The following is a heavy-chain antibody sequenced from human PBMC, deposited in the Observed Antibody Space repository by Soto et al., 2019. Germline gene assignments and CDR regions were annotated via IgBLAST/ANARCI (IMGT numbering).Heavy chain of an antibody. V-gene: IGHV4-30-4*01. J-gene: IGHJ6*02. CDR1: GGSISNNDYY. CDR3: ARAIFGVVLARYSMDV. Sequence: QVQLQESGPGLVKPSQTLALTCTVSGGSISNNDYYWSWIRQPPWKSLECIGYIFYSGSTYYNPSLESRITMSVDTSKNQFSLQLRSVTPADTAVYFCARAIFGVVLARYSMDVWGQGTTVTVSS. D-gene: IGHD3-3*01. CDR2: IFYSGST.